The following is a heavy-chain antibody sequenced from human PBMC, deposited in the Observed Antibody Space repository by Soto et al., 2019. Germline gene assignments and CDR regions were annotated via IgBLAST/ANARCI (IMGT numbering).Heavy chain of an antibody. CDR1: GGSISSYY. V-gene: IGHV4-59*08. D-gene: IGHD1-26*01. J-gene: IGHJ4*02. Sequence: QVQLQESGPGLVKPSETLSLTCTVSGGSISSYYWSWIRQPPGKGLEWIGYIYYSGSTNYNPSLKSGVTISVDTSNNQFSLKQSSVTAADTAVYYCARRWGAAFDYWGQGTLVTVSS. CDR2: IYYSGST. CDR3: ARRWGAAFDY.